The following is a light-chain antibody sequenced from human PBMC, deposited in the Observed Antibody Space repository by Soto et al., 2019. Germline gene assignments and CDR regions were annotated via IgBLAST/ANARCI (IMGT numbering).Light chain of an antibody. V-gene: IGKV1-27*01. CDR3: QQYYSSSLT. Sequence: DIQMTQSPSSLSTSVGDRVTITCRASQGISNYLAWYQQKPGQSPRLLIYWASTRDSGVPDRFSGSGSGTDFTLTISRLQAEDVAVYYCQQYYSSSLTFGGGTKVEIK. J-gene: IGKJ4*01. CDR2: WAS. CDR1: QGISNY.